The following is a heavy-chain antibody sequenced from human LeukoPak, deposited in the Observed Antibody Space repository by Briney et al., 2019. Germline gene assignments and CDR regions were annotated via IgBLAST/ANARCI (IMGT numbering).Heavy chain of an antibody. Sequence: PSQTLSLTCTVSGGSISSGDYYWSWIRQPPGKGLEWIGYIYYSGSAYYSPSLKSRVTISVDTSKNQFSLKLSSVTAADTAVYYCARQGSGYSYTNWFDPWGQGTLVTVSS. CDR2: IYYSGSA. CDR3: ARQGSGYSYTNWFDP. V-gene: IGHV4-30-4*01. J-gene: IGHJ5*02. D-gene: IGHD5-18*01. CDR1: GGSISSGDYY.